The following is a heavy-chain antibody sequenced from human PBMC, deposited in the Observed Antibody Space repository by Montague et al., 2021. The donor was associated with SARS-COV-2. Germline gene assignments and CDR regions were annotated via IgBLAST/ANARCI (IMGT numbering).Heavy chain of an antibody. CDR1: GFTVSSNY. CDR2: IYSSGST. CDR3: ARQILTMVRGVLRNWFDP. J-gene: IGHJ5*02. Sequence: SLRLSCAASGFTVSSNYMTWVRQAPGKGLEWVSLIYSSGSTFYADSVQGRFTISRDNSNNTLYLHMNSLRAEDTAVYYCARQILTMVRGVLRNWFDPWGQGTLVTVSS. D-gene: IGHD3-10*01. V-gene: IGHV3-66*04.